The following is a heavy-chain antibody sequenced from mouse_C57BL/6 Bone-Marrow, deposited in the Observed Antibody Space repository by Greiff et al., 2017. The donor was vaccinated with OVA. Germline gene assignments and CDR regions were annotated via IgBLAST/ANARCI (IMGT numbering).Heavy chain of an antibody. CDR2: IYIGNGYT. CDR3: ASYYYGSSYGYFDV. Sequence: VQLKESGAELVRPGSSVKMSCKTSGYTFTSYGINWVKQRPGQGLEWIGYIYIGNGYTEYNEKFKGKATLTSDTSSSTAYMQLSSLTSEDSAIYFCASYYYGSSYGYFDVWGTGTTVTVSS. J-gene: IGHJ1*03. CDR1: GYTFTSYG. D-gene: IGHD1-1*01. V-gene: IGHV1-58*01.